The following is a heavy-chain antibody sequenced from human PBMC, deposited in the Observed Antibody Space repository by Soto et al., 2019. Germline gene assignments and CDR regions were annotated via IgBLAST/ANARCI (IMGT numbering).Heavy chain of an antibody. CDR3: PRDHDYPVLQYYYYGMDV. CDR2: ISSSSSYI. CDR1: GFTFSSYS. J-gene: IGHJ6*02. Sequence: VGSLRLSCAASGFTFSSYSMNWVRQAPGKGLEWVSSISSSSSYIYYADSVKGRFTISRDNAKNSLYLQMNSLRAEDTAVYYCPRDHDYPVLQYYYYGMDVWGQGTTVTVSS. D-gene: IGHD4-17*01. V-gene: IGHV3-21*01.